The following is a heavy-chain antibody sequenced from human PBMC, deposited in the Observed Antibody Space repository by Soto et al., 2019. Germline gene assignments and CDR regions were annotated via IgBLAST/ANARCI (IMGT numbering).Heavy chain of an antibody. V-gene: IGHV3-30*03. CDR3: ARDLPLYCRGDCNFDF. CDR1: GFIFSRYG. CDR2: ISYDGGER. D-gene: IGHD2-21*02. J-gene: IGHJ4*02. Sequence: LSLSCGGSGFIFSRYGMHWVRQAPGKGLEWVTGISYDGGERFYADSVKGRFTISRDNSKNRLDLQMSSLRPEDTAVYYCARDLPLYCRGDCNFDFWGQGTLVTVSS.